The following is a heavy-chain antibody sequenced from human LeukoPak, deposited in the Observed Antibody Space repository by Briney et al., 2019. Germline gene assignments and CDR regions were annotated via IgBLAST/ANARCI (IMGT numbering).Heavy chain of an antibody. J-gene: IGHJ4*02. V-gene: IGHV3-43*01. D-gene: IGHD6-6*01. CDR3: AKDQGYSSSPSGFDY. CDR2: ISWDGGST. CDR1: GFTFDDYT. Sequence: GGSLRLSCAASGFTFDDYTMHWVRQAPGKGLEWVPLISWDGGSTYYADSVKGRFTISRDNSKNSLYLQMNSLRTEDTALYYCAKDQGYSSSPSGFDYWGQGTLVTVSS.